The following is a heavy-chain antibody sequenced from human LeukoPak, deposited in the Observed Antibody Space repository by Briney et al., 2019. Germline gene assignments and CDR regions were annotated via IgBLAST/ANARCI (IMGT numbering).Heavy chain of an antibody. D-gene: IGHD3-3*01. J-gene: IGHJ6*02. CDR1: GGSISSYY. Sequence: SETLSFTCTVSGGSISSYYWGWIRQPPGKGLKGCGYTYYSGSTNYNTPPKSRVTISVDTSKNQFSLKLSSVTAADTAVYYCARGRSYDFWSGYYTTYYYYGMDVWGQGTTVTVSS. V-gene: IGHV4-59*01. CDR2: TYYSGST. CDR3: ARGRSYDFWSGYYTTYYYYGMDV.